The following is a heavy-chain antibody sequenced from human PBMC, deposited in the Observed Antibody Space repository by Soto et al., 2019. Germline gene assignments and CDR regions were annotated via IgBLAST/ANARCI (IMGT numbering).Heavy chain of an antibody. CDR2: INAGNGNT. Sequence: QVQFVQSGAEEKKPGASVKVSCKASGYTFTGYAMHWVRQAPGQRLEWMGWINAGNGNTKYSQKFQGRVTITRDTSASAAYMDLSSLSSEDTAVYYCARAVAVPADFDYWGQGTLVTVSS. J-gene: IGHJ4*02. D-gene: IGHD6-19*01. V-gene: IGHV1-3*05. CDR3: ARAVAVPADFDY. CDR1: GYTFTGYA.